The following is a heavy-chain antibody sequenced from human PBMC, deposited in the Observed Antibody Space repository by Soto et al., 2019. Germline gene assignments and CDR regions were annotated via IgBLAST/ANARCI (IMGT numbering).Heavy chain of an antibody. J-gene: IGHJ3*02. Sequence: GGSLRLSCAASGFTFSSYSMNWVRQAPGKGLEWVSYISSSSSTIYYADSVKGRFTISRDNAKNSLYLQMNSLRDEDTAVYYCARDALPDHPTLPDSSGYEAFDIWGQGTMVTVSS. D-gene: IGHD3-22*01. CDR1: GFTFSSYS. V-gene: IGHV3-48*02. CDR2: ISSSSSTI. CDR3: ARDALPDHPTLPDSSGYEAFDI.